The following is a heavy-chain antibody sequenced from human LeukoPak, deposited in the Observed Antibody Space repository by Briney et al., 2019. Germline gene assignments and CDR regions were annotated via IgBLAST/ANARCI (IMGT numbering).Heavy chain of an antibody. V-gene: IGHV4-4*07. D-gene: IGHD2/OR15-2a*01. CDR2: FYSSGST. CDR1: GGSITTYS. CDR3: ARDFSSKDWFDT. Sequence: KPSETLSLTCTVFGGSITTYSWSWIRQPAGRGLEWIGRFYSSGSTDYNPSLKSRVTMSVDTSKNQVSLKLSSVTAADTAIYYCARDFSSKDWFDTWGQGTLVTVPS. J-gene: IGHJ5*02.